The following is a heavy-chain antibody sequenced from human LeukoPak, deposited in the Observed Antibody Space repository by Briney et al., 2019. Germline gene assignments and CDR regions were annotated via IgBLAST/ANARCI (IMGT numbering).Heavy chain of an antibody. CDR2: ISAYNGST. CDR3: ARFLYCSSTSCYFHFDY. D-gene: IGHD2-2*01. J-gene: IGHJ4*02. Sequence: GASVKVSCKASGYTFTSYGISWVRQAPGQGLEWMGWISAYNGSTSYAQKLQGRVTMTTDTSTSTAYMELRSLRSDDTAVYYCARFLYCSSTSCYFHFDYWGQGTLVTVSS. CDR1: GYTFTSYG. V-gene: IGHV1-18*01.